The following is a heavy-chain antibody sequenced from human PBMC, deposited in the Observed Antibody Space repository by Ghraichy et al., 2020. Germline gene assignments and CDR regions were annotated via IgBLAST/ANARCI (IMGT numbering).Heavy chain of an antibody. J-gene: IGHJ6*02. CDR1: GGSFSGYY. V-gene: IGHV4-34*01. CDR3: ARLAPYGDYELDVGYYYYGMDV. D-gene: IGHD4-17*01. Sequence: SETLSLTCAVYGGSFSGYYWSWIRQPPGKGLEWIGEINHSGSTNYNPSLKSRVTISVDTSKNQFSLKLSSVTAADTAVYYCARLAPYGDYELDVGYYYYGMDVWGQGTTVTVSS. CDR2: INHSGST.